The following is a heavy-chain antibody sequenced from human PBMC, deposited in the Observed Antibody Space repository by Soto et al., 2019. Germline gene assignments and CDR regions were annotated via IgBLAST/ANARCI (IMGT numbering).Heavy chain of an antibody. CDR2: ISESGTSA. CDR1: GFTFSSYA. CDR3: AKDNRGSGSYGWFDP. J-gene: IGHJ5*02. Sequence: GGSLRLSCAASGFTFSSYAMGWVRQAPGKGLEWVSSISESGTSAYYADSVKGRFTISRDNSKDTLFLQMNSLRAEDTALYHCAKDNRGSGSYGWFDP. D-gene: IGHD3-10*01. V-gene: IGHV3-23*01.